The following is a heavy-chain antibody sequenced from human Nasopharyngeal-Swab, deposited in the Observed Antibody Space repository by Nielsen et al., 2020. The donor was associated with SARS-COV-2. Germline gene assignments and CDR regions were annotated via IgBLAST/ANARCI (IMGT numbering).Heavy chain of an antibody. CDR1: GFTFSRYW. D-gene: IGHD1-14*01. CDR3: VRGGLGTGLEN. V-gene: IGHV3-74*01. CDR2: IDVDGRRT. Sequence: GGSLRLSCASSGFTFSRYWMHWVRLPPVKGLEWVSQIDVDGRRTTYADSVKGRFTISRDNAKNTLYLQMNSLRAEDTAVYYCVRGGLGTGLENWGQGTLVTVSS. J-gene: IGHJ4*02.